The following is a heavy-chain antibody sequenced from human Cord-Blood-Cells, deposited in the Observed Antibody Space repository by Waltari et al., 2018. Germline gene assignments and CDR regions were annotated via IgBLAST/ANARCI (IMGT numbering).Heavy chain of an antibody. CDR1: GSTFTSYA. CDR2: INAGNGNT. D-gene: IGHD6-13*01. CDR3: AIDIAAAGTGFDY. J-gene: IGHJ4*02. V-gene: IGHV1-3*01. Sequence: QVQLVQSGAEVKKPGASVKVSCKASGSTFTSYALHWVRQAPGQRLEWMGWINAGNGNTKYSRKFQGRVTITRDTSASTAYMELSSLRSEDTAVYYCAIDIAAAGTGFDYWGQGTLVTVSS.